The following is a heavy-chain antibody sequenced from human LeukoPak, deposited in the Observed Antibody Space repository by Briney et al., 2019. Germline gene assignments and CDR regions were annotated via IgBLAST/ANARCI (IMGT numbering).Heavy chain of an antibody. V-gene: IGHV1-69*13. CDR1: GGTFSSYA. Sequence: GASVKVSCKASGGTFSSYAISWVRQAPGQGLEWMGGIIPIFGTANYAQKFQGRVTITADESTSTAYMELSSLRSEDTAVYYCARDPMGTRGYSYGLVDYWGQGTLVTVSS. CDR3: ARDPMGTRGYSYGLVDY. J-gene: IGHJ4*02. CDR2: IIPIFGTA. D-gene: IGHD5-18*01.